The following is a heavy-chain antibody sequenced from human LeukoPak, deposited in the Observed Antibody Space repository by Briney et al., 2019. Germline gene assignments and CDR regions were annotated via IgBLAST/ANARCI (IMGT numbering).Heavy chain of an antibody. V-gene: IGHV1-2*02. CDR3: ARDHRGYYGSGSYHDY. Sequence: GESLKISCKGSGYSFTSYWIGWVRQAPGQGLEWMGWINPNSGGTNYAQNFQDRVTMTTDTSISTAYMELSSLKSDDTAVYYCARDHRGYYGSGSYHDYWGQGTLVTVSS. CDR1: GYSFTSYW. CDR2: INPNSGGT. J-gene: IGHJ4*02. D-gene: IGHD3-10*01.